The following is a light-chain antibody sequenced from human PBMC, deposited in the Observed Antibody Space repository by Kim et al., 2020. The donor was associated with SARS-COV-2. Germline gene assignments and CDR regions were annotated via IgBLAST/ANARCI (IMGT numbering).Light chain of an antibody. Sequence: DIVMTQSPLSLPVTPGEPASISCRSSQSLLHSNGYNYLDWYLQKPGQSPQLLIYLGSNRASGAPDRFSGSGSGTDFTLKISRVEAEDVGVYYCMQDIQYPHTFGGGTKLEI. J-gene: IGKJ4*01. CDR1: QSLLHSNGYNY. CDR3: MQDIQYPHT. CDR2: LGS. V-gene: IGKV2-28*01.